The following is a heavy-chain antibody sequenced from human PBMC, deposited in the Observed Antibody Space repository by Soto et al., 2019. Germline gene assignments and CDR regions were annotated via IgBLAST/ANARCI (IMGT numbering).Heavy chain of an antibody. Sequence: QVQLVQSGAEVKKPGASVKVSCKASGYTFTSYAMHWVRQAPGQRLEWMGWINAGNGNTKYSQKFQGRVTITRDTSESTAYMELSSLRSEDTDVYYCASHPEGDIVAFDYWGKGTLVTVSS. CDR2: INAGNGNT. D-gene: IGHD2-15*01. J-gene: IGHJ4*02. CDR1: GYTFTSYA. V-gene: IGHV1-3*01. CDR3: ASHPEGDIVAFDY.